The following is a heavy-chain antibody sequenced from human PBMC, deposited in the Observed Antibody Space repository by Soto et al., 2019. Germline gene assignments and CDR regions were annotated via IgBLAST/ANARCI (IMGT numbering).Heavy chain of an antibody. CDR1: GGSISSSSYY. J-gene: IGHJ4*02. CDR3: ANQSRNQRRDDY. CDR2: IYYSGST. D-gene: IGHD1-1*01. Sequence: QLQLQESGPGLVKPSETLSLTCTVSGGSISSSSYYWGWIRQPPGKGLEWIGSIYYSGSTYYNPSLKSRVTISVDTSKNQFSLKLSSVTAADTAVYYCANQSRNQRRDDYWGQGTLVTVSS. V-gene: IGHV4-39*01.